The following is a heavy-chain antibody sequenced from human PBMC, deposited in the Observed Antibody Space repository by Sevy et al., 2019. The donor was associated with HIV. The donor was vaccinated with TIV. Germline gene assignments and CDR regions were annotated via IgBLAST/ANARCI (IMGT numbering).Heavy chain of an antibody. D-gene: IGHD3-3*01. CDR1: GFTFGDYA. CDR2: IRSKAYGGTT. CDR3: TRGRITIFGVVCYGMDV. V-gene: IGHV3-49*03. J-gene: IGHJ6*02. Sequence: GGSLRLSCTASGFTFGDYAMSWFRQAPGKGLEWVGFIRSKAYGGTTEYAASVKGRFTISRDDSKSIAYLQMNSLKTEDTAVYYCTRGRITIFGVVCYGMDVWGQGTTVTVSS.